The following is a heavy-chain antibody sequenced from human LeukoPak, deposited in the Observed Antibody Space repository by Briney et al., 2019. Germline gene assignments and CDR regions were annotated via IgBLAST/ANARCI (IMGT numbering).Heavy chain of an antibody. CDR3: ARGKWPYFDD. CDR1: GGSISSSSYY. J-gene: IGHJ4*02. Sequence: SETLSLTCTVSGGSISSSSYYWGWIRQPPGKGLEWIGSIYYSGSTYYNPSLKSRVTISVDTSKNQFSLKLSSVTAADTAVYYCARGKWPYFDDWGQGTLVTVSP. D-gene: IGHD5-12*01. CDR2: IYYSGST. V-gene: IGHV4-39*07.